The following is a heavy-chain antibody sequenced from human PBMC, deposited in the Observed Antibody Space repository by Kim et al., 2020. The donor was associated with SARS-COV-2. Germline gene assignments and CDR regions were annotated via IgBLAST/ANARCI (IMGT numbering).Heavy chain of an antibody. V-gene: IGHV1-3*01. CDR2: INAGNGNT. J-gene: IGHJ6*02. CDR3: ATELGYCSSTSCVGGMDV. Sequence: ASVKVSCKASGYTFTSYAMNWVRQAPGQRLEWMGWINAGNGNTKYSQKFQGRVTITRDTSASTAYMELSSLRSEDTAVYYCATELGYCSSTSCVGGMDVWGQGTAVTVPS. CDR1: GYTFTSYA. D-gene: IGHD2-2*01.